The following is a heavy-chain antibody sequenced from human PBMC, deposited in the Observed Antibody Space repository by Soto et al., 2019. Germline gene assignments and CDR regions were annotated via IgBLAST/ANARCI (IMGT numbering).Heavy chain of an antibody. Sequence: QVHVVESGGGVVQPGTSLRLSCTASGFSSFNYGFAWIRQAPGKGLEWVAVVTYDSSEKYYADSVKGRFTISRDNSKNTVYLQMDSLQHNDSALYYCGKAGGSELRYFDWPEVGVWGQGTLVTVSS. CDR2: VTYDSSEK. J-gene: IGHJ4*02. D-gene: IGHD3-9*01. V-gene: IGHV3-30*18. CDR3: GKAGGSELRYFDWPEVGV. CDR1: GFSSFNYG.